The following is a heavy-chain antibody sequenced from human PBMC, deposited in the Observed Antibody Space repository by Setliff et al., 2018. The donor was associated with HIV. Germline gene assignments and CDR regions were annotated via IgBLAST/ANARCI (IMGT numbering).Heavy chain of an antibody. Sequence: SETLSLTCTVSGDSISSYSWNWIRQSPGGGLEWIGFIFSSGSTKYNPSLQSRVTMSIDTSKNQFSLRLTSVTAADTAIYYCARRIDDSGSFPDKNWFDTWGQGSLVTVSS. J-gene: IGHJ5*02. CDR3: ARRIDDSGSFPDKNWFDT. CDR2: IFSSGST. D-gene: IGHD3-10*01. CDR1: GDSISSYS. V-gene: IGHV4-4*09.